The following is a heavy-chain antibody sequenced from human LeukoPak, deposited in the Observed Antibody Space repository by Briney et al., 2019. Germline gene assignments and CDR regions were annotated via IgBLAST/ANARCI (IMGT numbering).Heavy chain of an antibody. CDR3: AKDGRDGYNWSWTRLDY. CDR1: GFTFSSYG. D-gene: IGHD5-24*01. J-gene: IGHJ4*02. Sequence: GGSLRLSCAASGFTFSSYGMHWVRQAPGKGLEWVAVISYDGSNKYYADSVKGRFTISRDNSKNTLYLQMNSLRAEDTAVYYCAKDGRDGYNWSWTRLDYWGQGTLVTVSS. V-gene: IGHV3-30*18. CDR2: ISYDGSNK.